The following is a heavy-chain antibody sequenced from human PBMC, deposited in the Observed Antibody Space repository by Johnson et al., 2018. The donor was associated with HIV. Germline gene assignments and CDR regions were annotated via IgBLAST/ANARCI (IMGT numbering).Heavy chain of an antibody. CDR3: AKQGSDPPL. CDR2: ISGSGGST. CDR1: GFTFSSYA. J-gene: IGHJ3*01. Sequence: VQLVESGGGVVQPGGSLRLSCAASGFTFSSYAMSWVRQAPGKGLEWVSEISGSGGSTYYADSVKGRFTISRDNSKNTLYLQMNSLIVEATAVYFCAKQGSDPPLWGQGTLVTVSS. V-gene: IGHV3-23*04.